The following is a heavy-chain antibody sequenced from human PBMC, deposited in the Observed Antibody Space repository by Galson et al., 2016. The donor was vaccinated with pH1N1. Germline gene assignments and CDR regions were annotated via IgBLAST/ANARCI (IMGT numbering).Heavy chain of an antibody. CDR3: ASEPYFPPYFDN. CDR2: ISRTGRNI. CDR1: GFLFSGYT. D-gene: IGHD2-21*01. V-gene: IGHV3-21*01. J-gene: IGHJ4*02. Sequence: SLRLSCAASGFLFSGYTMNWIRQAPGKGPEWVSSISRTGRNIYSADSLKGRFTISRDNAKNSLYLQISNLSVKDTTDYYFASEPYFPPYFDNWGQGTLVTVSA.